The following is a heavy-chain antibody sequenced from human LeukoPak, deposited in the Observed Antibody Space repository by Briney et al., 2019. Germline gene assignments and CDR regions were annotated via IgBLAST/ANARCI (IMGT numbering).Heavy chain of an antibody. J-gene: IGHJ4*02. Sequence: PGGSLRLSCAASGFTFSSYAMSWVRQAPGKGPEWVSAISGSGGSTYYADSVKGRFTISRDNSKNTLYLQMNSLRAEDTAVYYCAKGGYFDWYLDYWGQGTLVTVSS. CDR3: AKGGYFDWYLDY. D-gene: IGHD3-9*01. V-gene: IGHV3-23*01. CDR1: GFTFSSYA. CDR2: ISGSGGST.